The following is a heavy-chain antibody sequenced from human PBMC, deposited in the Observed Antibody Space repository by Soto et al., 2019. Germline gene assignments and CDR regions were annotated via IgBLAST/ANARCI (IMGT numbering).Heavy chain of an antibody. CDR3: AAELGFGKLSVV. J-gene: IGHJ6*02. CDR1: GDTFKNCV. CDR2: IIPLFGTT. Sequence: QVQVVQAGVEVRRPGSSVKVSCKASGDTFKNCVISWVRQAPGQGLEWMGGIIPLFGTTDFAQRFHGRLTITTDESTTTAYMELSRLRSEDTATYYCAAELGFGKLSVVWGQGTTVIVS. D-gene: IGHD3-10*01. V-gene: IGHV1-69*01.